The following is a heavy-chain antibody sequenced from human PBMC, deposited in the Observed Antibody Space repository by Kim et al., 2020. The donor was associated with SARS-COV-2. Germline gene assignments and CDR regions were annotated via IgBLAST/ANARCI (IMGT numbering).Heavy chain of an antibody. J-gene: IGHJ4*02. CDR3: ARDDLVGDGGNPSGY. Sequence: GGSLRLSCAASGFTFSSYGMHWVRQAPGKGLEWVAVIWYDGSNKYYADSVKGRFTISRDNSKNTLYLQMNSLRAEDTAVYYCARDDLVGDGGNPSGYWGQGTLVTVSS. D-gene: IGHD2-15*01. CDR1: GFTFSSYG. CDR2: IWYDGSNK. V-gene: IGHV3-33*01.